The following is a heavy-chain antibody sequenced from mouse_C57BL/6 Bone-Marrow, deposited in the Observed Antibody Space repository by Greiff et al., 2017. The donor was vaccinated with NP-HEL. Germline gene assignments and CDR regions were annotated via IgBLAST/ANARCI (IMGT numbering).Heavy chain of an antibody. J-gene: IGHJ4*01. CDR2: INPNNGGT. CDR3: ARATYYDYDGAMDY. V-gene: IGHV1-26*01. D-gene: IGHD2-4*01. CDR1: GYTFTDYY. Sequence: EVQLQQSGPELVKPGASVKISCKASGYTFTDYYVNWVKQSHGKSLEWIGDINPNNGGTSYNQTFTGKATLTVDNSSSTAYMELRRLTSEDSAVYDCARATYYDYDGAMDYWGQGTSVTVSS.